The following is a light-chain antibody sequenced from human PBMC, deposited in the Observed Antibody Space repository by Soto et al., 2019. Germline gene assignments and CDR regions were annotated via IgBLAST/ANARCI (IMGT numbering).Light chain of an antibody. CDR2: AAS. J-gene: IGKJ4*01. CDR1: QSISSY. CDR3: QQLNSYPL. V-gene: IGKV1-9*01. Sequence: DIQMTQSPSSLSASVGERVTITCRASQSISSYLNWYQQKPGKAPKLLIYAASTLQSGVPSRFSGSGSGTDFTLTISSLQPEDFATYYCQQLNSYPLFGGGTKVDIK.